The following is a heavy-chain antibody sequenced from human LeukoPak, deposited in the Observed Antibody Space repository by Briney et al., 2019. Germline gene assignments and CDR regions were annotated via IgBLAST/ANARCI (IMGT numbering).Heavy chain of an antibody. J-gene: IGHJ4*02. V-gene: IGHV3-33*03. CDR3: AKDAQRGFDYSNSLDK. D-gene: IGHD4-11*01. Sequence: GGSLRLSWAASKFTFSHYGMHWVRQTPGRGLEWVAVIWNDGSSQYYADSVKGRFTISRDNSQNMLFLQMNSLRPEDTAVYYCAKDAQRGFDYSNSLDKWGQGTLVTVSS. CDR2: IWNDGSSQ. CDR1: KFTFSHYG.